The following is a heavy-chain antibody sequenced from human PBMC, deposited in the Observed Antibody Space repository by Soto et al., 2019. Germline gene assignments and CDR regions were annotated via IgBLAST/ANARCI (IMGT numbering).Heavy chain of an antibody. D-gene: IGHD3-10*01. CDR2: FYTSGST. CDR3: ARDRVTLANDAFDI. Sequence: TCTVSGGSISSYYWSWIRQPAGKGLEWIGRFYTSGSTNYNPSLKSRVTMSVDTSKNQFSLNLSSVTAADTAVYYCARDRVTLANDAFDIWGQGTMVTVSS. V-gene: IGHV4-4*07. J-gene: IGHJ3*02. CDR1: GGSISSYY.